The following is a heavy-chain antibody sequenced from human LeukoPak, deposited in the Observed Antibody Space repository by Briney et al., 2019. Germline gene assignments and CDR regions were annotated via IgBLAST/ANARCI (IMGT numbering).Heavy chain of an antibody. Sequence: PGRPLRLSGVAPGLTFSTYDMTWVRKAPGKGLEGGSYISASSTINNYADSVKGRFTVSRDEAKNSMYLQMNSLRDEDTAVYYCARDAGSSWYWGALDMWGQGTVVIVSS. CDR1: GLTFSTYD. CDR2: ISASSTIN. CDR3: ARDAGSSWYWGALDM. V-gene: IGHV3-48*02. J-gene: IGHJ3*02. D-gene: IGHD6-13*01.